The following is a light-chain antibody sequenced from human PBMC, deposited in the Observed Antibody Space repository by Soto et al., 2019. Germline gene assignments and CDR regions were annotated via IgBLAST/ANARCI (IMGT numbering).Light chain of an antibody. J-gene: IGKJ2*01. CDR2: GAS. V-gene: IGKV3-20*01. CDR1: KSVSSSY. Sequence: EIVLTQSPATLSLSPGERATLSCRASKSVSSSYLAWYQQKPGQAPRLLIYGASSGATGIPDRFSGSGSGTDFTLTISRLEPEDFAVYYCQQYGSSPRTFGQGTKLEIK. CDR3: QQYGSSPRT.